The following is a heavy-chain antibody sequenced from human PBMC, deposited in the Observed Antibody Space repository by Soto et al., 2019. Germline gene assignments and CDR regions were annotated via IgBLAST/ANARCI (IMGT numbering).Heavy chain of an antibody. V-gene: IGHV1-18*01. CDR1: GYTFTSYG. D-gene: IGHD5-18*01. CDR3: ARDGVDTATGYYYGMDV. J-gene: IGHJ6*02. Sequence: QVQLVQSGAEVKKPGASVKVSCKASGYTFTSYGISWVRQAPVQGLDWMGWISAYNGNTNYAQKLQGRVTMTTDTSTSTAYMELRSLRSDDTAVYYCARDGVDTATGYYYGMDVWGQGTTVTVSS. CDR2: ISAYNGNT.